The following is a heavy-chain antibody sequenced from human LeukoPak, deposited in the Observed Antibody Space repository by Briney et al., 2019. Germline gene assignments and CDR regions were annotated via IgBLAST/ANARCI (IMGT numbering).Heavy chain of an antibody. J-gene: IGHJ6*02. CDR2: ISGSSLSA. D-gene: IGHD2-8*01. V-gene: IGHV3-23*01. CDR3: AKDPCTDGVCYTSSYYGMDV. Sequence: GGSLRLSCAASGFTFSSYAMSWVRQAPGKGLEWVSVISGSSLSAYYADSVKGRFTISRDNSKNTLYLQMNSLRVEDTAVYYCAKDPCTDGVCYTSSYYGMDVWGRGTTVTVSS. CDR1: GFTFSSYA.